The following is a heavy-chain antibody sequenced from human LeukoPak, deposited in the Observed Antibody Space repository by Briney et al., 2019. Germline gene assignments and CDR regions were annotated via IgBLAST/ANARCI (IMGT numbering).Heavy chain of an antibody. D-gene: IGHD1-26*01. V-gene: IGHV3-30*02. J-gene: IGHJ4*02. CDR3: AKDMGGLLAKHYLDY. CDR1: GFTFSSHV. Sequence: GGSLRLSCAASGFTFSSHVIHWVRQAPGKGLEWVAFIRYDGSSKYNADSVKGRFTISRDNSKNTVYLQMSSLRAEDTAVYYCAKDMGGLLAKHYLDYWGQGTLITVSS. CDR2: IRYDGSSK.